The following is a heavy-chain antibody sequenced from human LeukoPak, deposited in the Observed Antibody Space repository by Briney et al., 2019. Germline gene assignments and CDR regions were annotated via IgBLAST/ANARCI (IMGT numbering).Heavy chain of an antibody. CDR3: ATSGRGYSWYGDY. D-gene: IGHD6-13*01. J-gene: IGHJ4*02. V-gene: IGHV3-23*01. CDR1: GFTFSSFA. Sequence: GGSLRLSCAASGFTFSSFAITWVRQAPGKVLELVSTISGNCGNTYYADSLKCSFTIYRDNSMNTLYMQMHSLRAEDTAVYYCATSGRGYSWYGDYWGQGTLVTVSS. CDR2: ISGNCGNT.